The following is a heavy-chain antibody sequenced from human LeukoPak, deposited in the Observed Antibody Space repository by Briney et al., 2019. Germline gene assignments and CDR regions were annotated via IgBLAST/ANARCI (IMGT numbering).Heavy chain of an antibody. CDR2: INHSGST. CDR1: GGSFSGYY. V-gene: IGHV4-34*01. D-gene: IGHD2-2*01. CDR3: ARGLDHYANP. J-gene: IGHJ5*02. Sequence: SETLSLTCAVYGGSFSGYYWSWIRQPPGKGLEWIGEINHSGSTNYNPSLKSRVTISVDTSKNQFSLKLSSVTAADTAVYYCARGLDHYANPWGQGTLVTVSS.